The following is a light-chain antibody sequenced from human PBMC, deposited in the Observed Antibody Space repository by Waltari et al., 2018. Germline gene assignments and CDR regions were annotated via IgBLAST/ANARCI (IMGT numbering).Light chain of an antibody. CDR1: QKISSW. Sequence: DIQMTQSPSTLSASVGDRVTIPCRASQKISSWLAWYQQKPGKAPKLLIYKASTLGRGIPSRFSGSGSGTEFTLTISSLQPDDFATYYCQQYNTNSPWTFGQGTKVEIK. V-gene: IGKV1-5*03. J-gene: IGKJ1*01. CDR2: KAS. CDR3: QQYNTNSPWT.